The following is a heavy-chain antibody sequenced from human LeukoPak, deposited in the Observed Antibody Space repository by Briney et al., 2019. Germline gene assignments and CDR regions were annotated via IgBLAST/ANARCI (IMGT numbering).Heavy chain of an antibody. Sequence: GGSLRLSCAASGFTFNDYYMSWIRQAPGKGLECLSYINIGGTNTHYTDSVKGRFTISRDNAKKSLYLEMNNLRAEDTAVYYCATDGAGFDTWGQGVLVTVYS. CDR2: INIGGTNT. J-gene: IGHJ5*02. V-gene: IGHV3-11*01. CDR1: GFTFNDYY. CDR3: ATDGAGFDT.